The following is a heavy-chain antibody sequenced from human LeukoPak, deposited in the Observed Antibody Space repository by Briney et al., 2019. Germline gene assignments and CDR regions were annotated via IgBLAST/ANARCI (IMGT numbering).Heavy chain of an antibody. CDR3: TRAVAGHPD. Sequence: SETLSLTCTVSGGSISSHYWTWIRQPPGKGLEWIGYVYYSGSTDYNPSLKSRVTMSIDTSKNQFSLMVTSVTAADTGVYYCTRAVAGHPDWGQGTLVTVSS. J-gene: IGHJ4*02. CDR1: GGSISSHY. CDR2: VYYSGST. D-gene: IGHD6-19*01. V-gene: IGHV4-59*11.